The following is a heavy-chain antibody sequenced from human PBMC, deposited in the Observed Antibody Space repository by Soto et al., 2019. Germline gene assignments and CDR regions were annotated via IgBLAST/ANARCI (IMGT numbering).Heavy chain of an antibody. V-gene: IGHV3-7*01. CDR1: GFTFSSYW. J-gene: IGHJ3*02. Sequence: ESGGGLVQPGGSLRLSCAASGFTFSSYWMSWVRQVPGKGLEWVANIKQDGSGKYHADSVKGRFTISRDNAKNSLYLQMNSLRAEDTAVYYCASLSGNYDAFDIWGQGTMVTVSS. CDR3: ASLSGNYDAFDI. CDR2: IKQDGSGK. D-gene: IGHD1-26*01.